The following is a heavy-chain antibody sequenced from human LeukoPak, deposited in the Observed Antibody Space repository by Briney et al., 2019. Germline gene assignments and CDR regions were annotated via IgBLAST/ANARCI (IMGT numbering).Heavy chain of an antibody. V-gene: IGHV3-13*01. J-gene: IGHJ4*02. CDR2: IGTAGDT. D-gene: IGHD3-22*01. CDR1: GFTFSSYD. CDR3: ARGTNYYDSSGPYYFDY. Sequence: GGSLRLSCAASGFTFSSYDMHWVRQATGKGLEWVSAIGTAGDTYYPGSVKGRFTISRENAKNSLYLQMNSLRAGDTAVYYCARGTNYYDSSGPYYFDYWGQGTLVTVSS.